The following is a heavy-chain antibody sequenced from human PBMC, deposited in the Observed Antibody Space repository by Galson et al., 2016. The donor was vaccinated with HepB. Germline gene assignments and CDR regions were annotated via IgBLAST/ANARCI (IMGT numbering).Heavy chain of an antibody. V-gene: IGHV1-58*01. CDR3: AAATRFDFESLRYDL. Sequence: SVKVSCKASGFTFTKSAVQWVRQPLGQRPVWMGWIVVATGKTNYAQGFKKRVTFSRDMSTGTVYLELKTLTSDDTALYYCAAATRFDFESLRYDLWGQGTLVTVST. J-gene: IGHJ4*02. CDR1: GFTFTKSA. D-gene: IGHD3-9*01. CDR2: IVVATGKT.